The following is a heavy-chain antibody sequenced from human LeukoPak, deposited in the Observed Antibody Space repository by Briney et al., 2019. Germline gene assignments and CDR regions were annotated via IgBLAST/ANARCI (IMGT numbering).Heavy chain of an antibody. J-gene: IGHJ4*02. D-gene: IGHD1-26*01. CDR1: GYTLTELS. V-gene: IGHV1-24*01. CDR2: FDPEDGET. Sequence: ASVKVSCKVSGYTLTELSMHWVRQAPGKGLEWMGGFDPEDGETIYAQKFQGRVTMTEDTSTDTAYMELSSLRSEDTAVYYCATDTENYSGSSYGPYYFDYWGQGTLVTVSS. CDR3: ATDTENYSGSSYGPYYFDY.